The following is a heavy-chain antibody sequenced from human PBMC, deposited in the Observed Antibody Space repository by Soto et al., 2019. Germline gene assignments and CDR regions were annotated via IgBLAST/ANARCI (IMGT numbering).Heavy chain of an antibody. CDR3: ASARTELDYYYYYYMDV. Sequence: GGSLRLSCAASGFTFSSYSMNWVRQAPGKGLEWVSYISSSSSTIYYADSVKGRFTISRDNAKNSLYLQMNSLRAEDTAVYYCASARTELDYYYYYYMDVWGKGTTVTVSS. V-gene: IGHV3-48*01. J-gene: IGHJ6*03. D-gene: IGHD6-13*01. CDR1: GFTFSSYS. CDR2: ISSSSSTI.